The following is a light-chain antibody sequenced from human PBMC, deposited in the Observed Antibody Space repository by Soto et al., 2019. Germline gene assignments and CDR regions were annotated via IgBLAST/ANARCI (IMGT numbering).Light chain of an antibody. CDR1: SSNIGAGYD. J-gene: IGLJ2*01. CDR2: GNS. V-gene: IGLV1-40*01. Sequence: QSVLTQPPSVSGAPGQRVTISCTGSSSNIGAGYDVHWYQQLPRTAPKLLIYGNSNRPSGVPDRFSGSKSGTSASLAITGLQAEDEADYSCQSYDSSLSGWVLGGGTQLTVL. CDR3: QSYDSSLSGWV.